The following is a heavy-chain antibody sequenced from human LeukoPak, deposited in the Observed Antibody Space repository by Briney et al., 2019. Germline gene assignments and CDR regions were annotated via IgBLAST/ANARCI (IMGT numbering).Heavy chain of an antibody. Sequence: GGSLRLSCAASGFTFSSYSMTWVRQAPGEGLEWVSVVSGSGGSTYYADSVKGRFAISRDNSKNTLYLQMNSLRAEDTAVYYCARETAAGFDYWGQGTLVTVSS. V-gene: IGHV3-23*01. D-gene: IGHD6-13*01. CDR1: GFTFSSYS. CDR2: VSGSGGST. CDR3: ARETAAGFDY. J-gene: IGHJ4*02.